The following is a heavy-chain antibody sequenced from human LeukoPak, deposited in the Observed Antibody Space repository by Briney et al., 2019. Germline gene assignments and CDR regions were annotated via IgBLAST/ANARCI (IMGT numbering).Heavy chain of an antibody. J-gene: IGHJ4*02. V-gene: IGHV3-23*01. Sequence: GGSLRLSCAASGFTFSSSVMTWVRQAPGKGLEWVSSIGGSGGDTYYADSVKGRFTISRDNSKNTLHLQMNSLRAEDTAVYYCGDILTGLDYWGQGTLVTVSS. D-gene: IGHD3-9*01. CDR3: GDILTGLDY. CDR2: IGGSGGDT. CDR1: GFTFSSSV.